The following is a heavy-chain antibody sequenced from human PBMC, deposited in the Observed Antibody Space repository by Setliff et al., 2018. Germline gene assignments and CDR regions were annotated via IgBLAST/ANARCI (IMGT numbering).Heavy chain of an antibody. CDR1: GFTFSSYS. Sequence: GGSLRLSCAASGFTFSSYSMNWVRQAPGKGLEWVSSISSSSSYIYYADSVKGRFAISRDNAKNSLYLQMNSLRVEDTALYYCARDSGNSGMIDYWGQGTPVTVSS. J-gene: IGHJ4*02. V-gene: IGHV3-21*01. D-gene: IGHD6-25*01. CDR3: ARDSGNSGMIDY. CDR2: ISSSSSYI.